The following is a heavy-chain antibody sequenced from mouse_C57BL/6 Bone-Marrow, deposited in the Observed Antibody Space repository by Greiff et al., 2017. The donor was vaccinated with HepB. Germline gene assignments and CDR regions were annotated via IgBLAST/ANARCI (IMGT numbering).Heavy chain of an antibody. Sequence: DVKLVESGGDLVKPGGSLKLSCAASGFTFSSYGMSWVRQTPDKRLEWVATISSGGSYTYYPDSVKGRFTISRDNAKNTLYLQMSSLKSEDTAMYYCARKFYYYGSSLWYFDVWGTGTTVTVSS. CDR3: ARKFYYYGSSLWYFDV. D-gene: IGHD1-1*01. CDR2: ISSGGSYT. V-gene: IGHV5-6*02. CDR1: GFTFSSYG. J-gene: IGHJ1*03.